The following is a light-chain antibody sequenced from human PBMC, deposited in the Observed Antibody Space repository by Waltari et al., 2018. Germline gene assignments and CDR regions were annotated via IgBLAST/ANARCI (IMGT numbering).Light chain of an antibody. CDR2: KST. CDR1: QSIDIW. J-gene: IGKJ1*01. Sequence: QMTQSPSALSASIGDRVTITCRASQSIDIWLTCYQQKPGKPPKDLIYKSTILQSGVPSRFSGIGAGTDVTLTIANLQTDDSAVYCCQQYDYYRTFGQGTKVEV. CDR3: QQYDYYRT. V-gene: IGKV1-5*03.